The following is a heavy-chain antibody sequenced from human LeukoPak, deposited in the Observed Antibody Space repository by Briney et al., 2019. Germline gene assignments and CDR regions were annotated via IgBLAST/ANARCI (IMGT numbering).Heavy chain of an antibody. CDR1: GYSISSGYY. V-gene: IGHV4-38-2*02. CDR3: AREWFRVFRYFDY. D-gene: IGHD3-3*01. Sequence: SETLSLTCTVSGYSISSGYYWGWIRQPPGKGLEWIGSIYHSGSTYYNPSLKSRVTISVDTSKNQFSLKLSSVTAADTAVYYCAREWFRVFRYFDYWGQGTLVTVSS. J-gene: IGHJ4*02. CDR2: IYHSGST.